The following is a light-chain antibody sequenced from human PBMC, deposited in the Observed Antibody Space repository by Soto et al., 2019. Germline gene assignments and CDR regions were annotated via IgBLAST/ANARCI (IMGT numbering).Light chain of an antibody. Sequence: EIVLTQSPSTLSWSPGERATLSCRGSQSVRSHLVWYQQKPGQAPRLLIYEASNRATGIPARFSGSGSGTDFTLTISSLEPEDFAVYYCQQRSDWPPITFGQGTRLEIK. V-gene: IGKV3-11*01. CDR1: QSVRSH. CDR2: EAS. J-gene: IGKJ5*01. CDR3: QQRSDWPPIT.